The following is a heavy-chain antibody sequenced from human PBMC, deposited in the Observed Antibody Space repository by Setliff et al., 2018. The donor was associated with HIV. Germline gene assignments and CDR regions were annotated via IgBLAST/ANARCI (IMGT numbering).Heavy chain of an antibody. D-gene: IGHD5-18*01. J-gene: IGHJ4*02. CDR1: GGSVINNF. CDR3: ARSPGVDTNMAFDY. Sequence: SETLSLTCTVSGGSVINNFWSWIRLPPGKGLEYIGYIYYSGNTDYNPSLKSRVTISVDTSRNQFSLKLSSVTAADTAVYYCARSPGVDTNMAFDYWGQGMLVTVSS. V-gene: IGHV4-59*02. CDR2: IYYSGNT.